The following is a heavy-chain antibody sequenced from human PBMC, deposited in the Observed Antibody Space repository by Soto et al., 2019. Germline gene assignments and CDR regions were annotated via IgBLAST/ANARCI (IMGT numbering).Heavy chain of an antibody. J-gene: IGHJ4*02. CDR1: GGSINSGGYY. V-gene: IGHV4-31*03. D-gene: IGHD3-10*01. CDR2: IYYSGST. CDR3: AVGSSTNHYGSRSLYSLGDY. Sequence: QVQLQESGPGLVKPSQTLSLTCTVSGGSINSGGYYWSWIRQHPGKGLEHIGYIYYSGSTYYYPSLKSRVTISVDTSKYLVTLQLCSVTAADTAVYYCAVGSSTNHYGSRSLYSLGDYWGQGTLATVSS.